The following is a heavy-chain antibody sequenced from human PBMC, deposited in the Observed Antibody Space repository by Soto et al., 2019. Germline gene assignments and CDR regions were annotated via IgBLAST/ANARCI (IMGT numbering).Heavy chain of an antibody. CDR1: RYTFSTYE. V-gene: IGHV1-8*01. CDR3: ARGPRESGEWLLFDY. Sequence: GASVKVSCKASRYTFSTYEINWVRRAAGQGLEWMGRMNPDNGNTGYAQKFQDRVTMTRNTSISTAYMELSSLRSDDTAVYYCARGPRESGEWLLFDYWGQGALVTVSS. CDR2: MNPDNGNT. D-gene: IGHD3-3*01. J-gene: IGHJ4*02.